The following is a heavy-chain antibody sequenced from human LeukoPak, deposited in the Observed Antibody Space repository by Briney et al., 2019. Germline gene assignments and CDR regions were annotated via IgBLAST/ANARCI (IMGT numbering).Heavy chain of an antibody. Sequence: PGGTLRLSCAASGFTFSSYGMSWVRQAPGKGLEWVSAISGSGGSTYYADSVKGRFTISRDSSKNTLYLQMNSLRAEDTAVYYCARAYSYGDAFDIWGQGTMVTVSS. V-gene: IGHV3-23*01. CDR3: ARAYSYGDAFDI. CDR1: GFTFSSYG. J-gene: IGHJ3*02. CDR2: ISGSGGST. D-gene: IGHD5-18*01.